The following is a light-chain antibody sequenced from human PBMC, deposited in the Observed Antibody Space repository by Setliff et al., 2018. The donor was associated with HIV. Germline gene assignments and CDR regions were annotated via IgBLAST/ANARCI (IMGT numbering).Light chain of an antibody. V-gene: IGLV2-14*03. CDR2: DVS. CDR1: SSDVGGYNY. J-gene: IGLJ1*01. Sequence: QSALTQPASVSGSPGQSITTACTGTSSDVGGYNYVTWYQQHPGKAPKVMIYDVSNRPSGVSIRFSGSKSGNTASLTISGLQAEDEADYYCNSFTGSSTYVFGTGTKVTVL. CDR3: NSFTGSSTYV.